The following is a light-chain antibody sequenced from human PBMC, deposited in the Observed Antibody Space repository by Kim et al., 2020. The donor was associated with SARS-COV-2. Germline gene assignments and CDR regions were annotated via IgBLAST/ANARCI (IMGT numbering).Light chain of an antibody. CDR1: SSDVGGYNY. Sequence: QSALTQPASVSGSPGQSITIYCTGTSSDVGGYNYVSWYQQHPGKAPKLMIYDVSKRPSGVSNRFSGSKSGNTASLTISGLQAEDEADYYCSSYTSSSTSVLCGGGTQLTVL. J-gene: IGLJ2*01. CDR3: SSYTSSSTSVL. CDR2: DVS. V-gene: IGLV2-14*01.